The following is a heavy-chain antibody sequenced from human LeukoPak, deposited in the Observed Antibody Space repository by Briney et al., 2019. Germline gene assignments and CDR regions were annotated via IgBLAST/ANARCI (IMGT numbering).Heavy chain of an antibody. V-gene: IGHV4-61*02. J-gene: IGHJ2*01. D-gene: IGHD2-2*01. Sequence: PSETLSLTCTVSGDSISSGSYYWSWIRQPAGTGLEWIGRIYTSGSTNYNPSLKSRVIISVDTSKNQFSLKLSSVTAADTAVYYCARRGLGADIVVVPAARVYRYFDLWGRGTLVTVSS. CDR1: GDSISSGSYY. CDR3: ARRGLGADIVVVPAARVYRYFDL. CDR2: IYTSGST.